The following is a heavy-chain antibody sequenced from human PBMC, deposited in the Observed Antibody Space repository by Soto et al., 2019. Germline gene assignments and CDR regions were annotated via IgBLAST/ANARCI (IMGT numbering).Heavy chain of an antibody. J-gene: IGHJ3*02. V-gene: IGHV4-59*01. CDR1: GGSISSYY. CDR2: IYYSGST. CDR3: ARDSSSEPIDAFDI. Sequence: PSETLSLTCTVSGGSISSYYWSWIRQPPGKGLERIGYIYYSGSTNYNPSLKSRVTISVDTSKNQFSLKLSSVTAADTAVYYCARDSSSEPIDAFDIWGQGTMVTVSS. D-gene: IGHD6-6*01.